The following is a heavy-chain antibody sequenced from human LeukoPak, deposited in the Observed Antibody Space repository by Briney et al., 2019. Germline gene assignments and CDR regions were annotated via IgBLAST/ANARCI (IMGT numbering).Heavy chain of an antibody. D-gene: IGHD6-13*01. J-gene: IGHJ4*02. CDR2: IKSNI. CDR1: GFTFSDYS. V-gene: IGHV3-69-1*02. CDR3: ARDDSSSWYQEY. Sequence: PGGSLRLSCSASGFTFSDYSMNWVRQAPGKGLEWVAYIKSNIYYAESVKGRLTISSDNAKNLLYLQMNGLTAEDTAVYYCARDDSSSWYQEYWGQGTLVTVSS.